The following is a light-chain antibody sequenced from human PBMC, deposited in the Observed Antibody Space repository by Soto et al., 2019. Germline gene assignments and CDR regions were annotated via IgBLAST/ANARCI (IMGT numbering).Light chain of an antibody. V-gene: IGLV2-11*01. CDR2: DVS. Sequence: QSALTQPRSVSGSPGQSVTISCTGTSSDVGGYKFVSWYRHHPGKAPKLMLYDVSERPSGVPDRFSGSKSGSTASLIISGLQAEDEADYYCCSYAGTSTFDVIFGGGTKLTVL. J-gene: IGLJ2*01. CDR3: CSYAGTSTFDVI. CDR1: SSDVGGYKF.